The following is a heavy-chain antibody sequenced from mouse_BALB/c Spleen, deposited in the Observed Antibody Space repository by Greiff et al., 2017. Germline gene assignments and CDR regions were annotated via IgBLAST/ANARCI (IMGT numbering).Heavy chain of an antibody. D-gene: IGHD1-2*01. V-gene: IGHV3-2*02. CDR2: ISYSGST. CDR1: GYSITSDYA. Sequence: EVKLMESGPGLVKPSQSLSLTCTVTGYSITSDYAWNWIRQFPGNKLEWMGYISYSGSTSYNPSLKSRISITRDTSKNQFFLQLNSVTTEDTATYYCASPRGYGSWFAYWGQGTLVTVSA. J-gene: IGHJ3*01. CDR3: ASPRGYGSWFAY.